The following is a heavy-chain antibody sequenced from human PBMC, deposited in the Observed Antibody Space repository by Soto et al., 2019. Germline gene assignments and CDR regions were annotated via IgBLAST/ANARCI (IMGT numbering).Heavy chain of an antibody. CDR2: IYHSGST. Sequence: SETLSLTCAVYGESFSGHIWSWVRQPPGKGLEWIGEIYHSGSTNYNPSLKSRVIISVDTSKNQFSLKLSSVTAADTAVYYCARAMVVTQNWFDPWGQGTLVTVSS. CDR1: GESFSGHI. J-gene: IGHJ5*02. V-gene: IGHV4-34*01. CDR3: ARAMVVTQNWFDP. D-gene: IGHD2-21*02.